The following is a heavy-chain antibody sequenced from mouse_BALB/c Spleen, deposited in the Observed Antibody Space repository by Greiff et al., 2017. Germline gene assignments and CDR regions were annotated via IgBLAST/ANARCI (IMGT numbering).Heavy chain of an antibody. V-gene: IGHV5-6-4*01. CDR3: TRDSGNWGYFDV. CDR2: ISSGGSYT. J-gene: IGHJ1*01. Sequence: EVQLVESGGGLVKPGGSLKLSCAASGFTFSSYTMSWVRQTPEKRLEWVATISSGGSYTYYPDSVKGRFTISRDNAKNTLYLQMSSLKSEDTAMYYSTRDSGNWGYFDVWGAGTTVTVSS. CDR1: GFTFSSYT. D-gene: IGHD2-1*01.